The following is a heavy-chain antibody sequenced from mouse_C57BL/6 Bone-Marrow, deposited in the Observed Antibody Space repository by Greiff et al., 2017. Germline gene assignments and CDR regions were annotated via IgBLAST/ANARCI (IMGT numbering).Heavy chain of an antibody. J-gene: IGHJ1*03. CDR3: SRQVTTVRGTKDFDV. CDR2: ISGGGGNT. Sequence: EVQLVESGGGLVKPGGSLKLSCAASGFTFSSYTMSWVRQTPEQRLQWVAAISGGGGNTYYTDSVKGRFTFSRDKDKNILYLQMSSLRSEDTALYYCSRQVTTVRGTKDFDVWGTGTSVTVSS. V-gene: IGHV5-9*01. CDR1: GFTFSSYT. D-gene: IGHD1-1*01.